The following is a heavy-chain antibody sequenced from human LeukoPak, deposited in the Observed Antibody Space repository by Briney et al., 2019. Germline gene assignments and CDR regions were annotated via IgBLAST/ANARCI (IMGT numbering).Heavy chain of an antibody. V-gene: IGHV4-38-2*02. CDR2: IYHSGNN. Sequence: PSETLSLTCTVSGFSISSTFYWVWIRQPPGKGLEWIGSIYHSGNNYYNPSLKNRVTMSVDTSKNQFSLHLTSVTAADTAVYYCASNPGWEWEGFDYWGQGTLVTVSS. CDR1: GFSISSTFY. J-gene: IGHJ4*02. D-gene: IGHD1-26*01. CDR3: ASNPGWEWEGFDY.